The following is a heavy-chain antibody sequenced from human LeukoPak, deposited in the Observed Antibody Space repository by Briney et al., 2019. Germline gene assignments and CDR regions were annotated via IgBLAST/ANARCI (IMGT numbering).Heavy chain of an antibody. Sequence: PSETLSLTCAVYGGSFSGYYWSWIRQPPGKGLEWIGEINHSGSTNYNPSLKSRVTISVDTSKNQFSLKLSSVTAADTAVYYCARGYYGSGSYLSSAPVNFDYWGQGTLVTVSS. D-gene: IGHD3-10*01. J-gene: IGHJ4*02. CDR2: INHSGST. CDR3: ARGYYGSGSYLSSAPVNFDY. V-gene: IGHV4-34*01. CDR1: GGSFSGYY.